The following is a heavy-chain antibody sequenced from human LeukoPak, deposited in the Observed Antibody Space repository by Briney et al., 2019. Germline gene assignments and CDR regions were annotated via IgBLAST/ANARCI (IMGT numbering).Heavy chain of an antibody. D-gene: IGHD4-17*01. CDR2: IYYTGTT. Sequence: SETLSLTCTVSGGSISGYYWTWIRQSPGKGAEWIGYIYYTGTTNYNPSLESRVTISVDTSKNQLSLKLSSVTAADTAMYYCARDLYGDYRYNWFDPWGQGTLVTVSS. V-gene: IGHV4-59*01. CDR3: ARDLYGDYRYNWFDP. J-gene: IGHJ5*02. CDR1: GGSISGYY.